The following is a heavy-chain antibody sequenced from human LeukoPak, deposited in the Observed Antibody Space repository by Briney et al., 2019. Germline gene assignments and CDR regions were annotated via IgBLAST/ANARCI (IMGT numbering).Heavy chain of an antibody. J-gene: IGHJ4*02. Sequence: PGGSLRLSCAASGFTFSNYRMNWVRQAPGKGLEWVSSISSSSSYIYYADSVKGRFTISRDNAKNSLYLQMNSLRAEDTAVYYCAKQEVVITDYFDYWGQGTLVTVSS. CDR2: ISSSSSYI. D-gene: IGHD3-22*01. V-gene: IGHV3-21*01. CDR3: AKQEVVITDYFDY. CDR1: GFTFSNYR.